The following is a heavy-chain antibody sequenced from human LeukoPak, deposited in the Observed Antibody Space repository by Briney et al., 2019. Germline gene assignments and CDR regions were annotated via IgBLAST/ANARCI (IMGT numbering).Heavy chain of an antibody. D-gene: IGHD3-10*01. V-gene: IGHV1-3*01. CDR2: INAGNGNT. CDR1: GYTFTSYA. J-gene: IGHJ5*02. Sequence: GSVKVSCRASGYTFTSYAMHWVGQAPGQRLEWMGWINAGNGNTKYSQKFQGRVTITRDTSASTAYMQLSSLRSEDTAVYYCARDLYGSGTLALFDPCGQGTLVTVSS. CDR3: ARDLYGSGTLALFDP.